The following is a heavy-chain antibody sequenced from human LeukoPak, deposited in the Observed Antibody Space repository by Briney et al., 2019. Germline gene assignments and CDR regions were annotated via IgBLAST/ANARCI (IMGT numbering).Heavy chain of an antibody. V-gene: IGHV4-59*01. Sequence: SETLSLTCSVSGGSISSYYWSWIRQPPGKGLEWIGYIYYSGSTNYHPSLKSRVTITVDSSKNHFSLKLSSVTPADTAVYYCATLTGGDDAFDIWGQGTMVTVSS. CDR2: IYYSGST. CDR3: ATLTGGDDAFDI. D-gene: IGHD4-23*01. CDR1: GGSISSYY. J-gene: IGHJ3*02.